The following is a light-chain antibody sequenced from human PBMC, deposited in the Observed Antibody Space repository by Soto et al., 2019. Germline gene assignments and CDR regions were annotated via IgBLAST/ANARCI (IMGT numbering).Light chain of an antibody. CDR3: QQAKCFPHY. CDR1: QGISSW. J-gene: IGKJ2*01. Sequence: DIQMTQSPSYVSASVGDRVTITCRASQGISSWLAWYQQKPGKAPNLLIYAASNVQSGVPSRFSDSGSGTDFTLTISSLQPEDFETYYCQQAKCFPHYFGQGTKLEIK. V-gene: IGKV1D-12*01. CDR2: AAS.